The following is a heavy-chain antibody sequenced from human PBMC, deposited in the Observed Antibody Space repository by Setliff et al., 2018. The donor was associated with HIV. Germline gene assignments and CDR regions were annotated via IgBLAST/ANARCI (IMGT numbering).Heavy chain of an antibody. J-gene: IGHJ4*02. D-gene: IGHD3-22*01. Sequence: SCKASGYSFTDYYIHWVRQAPGQGLEWIGSIYHSGTTYYNPSLRSRVTISVDTSKNQFSLKLSSMTAADTAVYYCARDYDRNYFDYWGQGTLVTVSS. CDR1: GYSFTDYY. CDR3: ARDYDRNYFDY. CDR2: IYHSGTT. V-gene: IGHV4-38-2*02.